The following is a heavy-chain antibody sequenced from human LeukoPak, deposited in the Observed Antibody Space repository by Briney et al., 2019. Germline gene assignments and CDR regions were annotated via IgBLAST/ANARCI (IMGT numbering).Heavy chain of an antibody. CDR3: ARADYGGNPYYYGKGV. Sequence: AGGSPRLSCVTSGFTFRNYGMHWVRQAPGKGLEWVAVIWNDGSNKYYADSVKGRFIISREDSKNTLYLQMNSLRDEETAVYYCARADYGGNPYYYGKGVWGQGTTVIVSS. CDR1: GFTFRNYG. CDR2: IWNDGSNK. V-gene: IGHV3-33*01. J-gene: IGHJ6*02. D-gene: IGHD4-23*01.